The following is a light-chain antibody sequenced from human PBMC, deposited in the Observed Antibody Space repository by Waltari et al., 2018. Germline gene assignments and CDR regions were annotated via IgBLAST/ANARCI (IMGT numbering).Light chain of an antibody. CDR3: QERGRT. CDR1: QSLSSN. CDR2: GAS. J-gene: IGKJ1*01. Sequence: IVMTQSPATLSVSPGEGATLSCKASQSLSSNLAWYQQKPGQLPRLLIYGASPRATGIPARFGGSGSGTEFTLTISSLQAEDFAVYYCQERGRTFGQGTKVEIK. V-gene: IGKV3-15*01.